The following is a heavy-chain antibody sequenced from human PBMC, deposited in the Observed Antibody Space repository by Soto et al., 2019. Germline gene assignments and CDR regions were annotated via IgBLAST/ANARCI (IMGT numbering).Heavy chain of an antibody. CDR3: AHRLQSGYYYNRGTFNY. CDR2: IYWDDDK. D-gene: IGHD3-22*01. CDR1: GFSLTTSGVG. V-gene: IGHV2-5*02. J-gene: IGHJ4*02. Sequence: SGPTPVNPTQTLTLTCTVSGFSLTTSGVGVGWIREPPGKALECLALIYWDDDKRYSPSLKSRLTITMDTSKNQVVLTMTNMDPVDTGTYYCAHRLQSGYYYNRGTFNYWGQGALVTVSS.